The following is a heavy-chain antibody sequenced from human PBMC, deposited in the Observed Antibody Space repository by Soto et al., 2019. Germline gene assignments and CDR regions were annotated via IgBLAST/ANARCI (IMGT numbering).Heavy chain of an antibody. CDR1: GGTFSSYA. V-gene: IGHV1-69*01. CDR2: IIPIFGTT. CDR3: QGGGAALGQGVLRTVCYGMHV. Sequence: QVQLVQSGAEVKKPGSSVKVSCKASGGTFSSYAISWVRQAPGQGLEWMGEIIPIFGTTDYAQKFQGRVTITADESTTIAYMELSSLGPEETAVYSCQGGGAALGQGVLRTVCYGMHVWGQGATVPVSA. J-gene: IGHJ6*01. D-gene: IGHD3-10*01.